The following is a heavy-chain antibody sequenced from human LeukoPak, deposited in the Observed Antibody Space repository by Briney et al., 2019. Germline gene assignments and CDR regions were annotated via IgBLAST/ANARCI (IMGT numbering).Heavy chain of an antibody. V-gene: IGHV3-53*01. D-gene: IGHD3-22*01. J-gene: IGHJ4*02. CDR3: ARDSNGYNYFDY. CDR2: THSGGGT. CDR1: GFAVSSNF. Sequence: GGSLRLSCAASGFAVSSNFMSWVRQAPGKGLEWVSTTHSGGGTYYADSVKGRFTMSRDHSRDMLYLQMNSLRADDTAMYYCARDSNGYNYFDYWGREPWSPSPQ.